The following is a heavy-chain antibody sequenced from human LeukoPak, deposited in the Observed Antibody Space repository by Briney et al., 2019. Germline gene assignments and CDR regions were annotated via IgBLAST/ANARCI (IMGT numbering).Heavy chain of an antibody. CDR3: VRDYRTGSYYTET. Sequence: GGSLRLSCGASRFTFSNHGIHWVRQAPGKEMEWVAVIWYDGSTKYYGDSVRGRFTISRDKSKNTVYLQMSGLRAEDTGVYYCVRDYRTGSYYTETWGQGTLVTVSS. CDR2: IWYDGSTK. J-gene: IGHJ5*02. CDR1: RFTFSNHG. D-gene: IGHD3-10*01. V-gene: IGHV3-33*01.